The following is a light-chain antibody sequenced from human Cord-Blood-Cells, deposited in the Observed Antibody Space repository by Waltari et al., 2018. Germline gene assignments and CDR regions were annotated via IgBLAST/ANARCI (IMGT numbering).Light chain of an antibody. Sequence: DIQMTQSPSSLSASVGDRVTITCRASQGISNYLAWYQQKPGKVPKLLIYAASTLQSGLPARFSGTRSGTDFTLTMSSLQPEDVATYYCQKYNSAPWTFGQGTKVEIK. V-gene: IGKV1-27*01. CDR3: QKYNSAPWT. CDR2: AAS. J-gene: IGKJ1*01. CDR1: QGISNY.